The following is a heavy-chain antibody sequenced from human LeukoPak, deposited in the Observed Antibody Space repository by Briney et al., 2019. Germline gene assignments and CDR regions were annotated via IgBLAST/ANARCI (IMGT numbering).Heavy chain of an antibody. J-gene: IGHJ4*02. V-gene: IGHV1-46*01. Sequence: ASVKVSCKASGYTFTSYYMHWVRQAPGQGLEWMGIINPSGGSTSYAQKFQGRVTMTRDTSTSTVYMELSSPRSEDTAVYYCARGLNYYDSSGYLFDYWGQGTLVTVSS. CDR2: INPSGGST. CDR1: GYTFTSYY. CDR3: ARGLNYYDSSGYLFDY. D-gene: IGHD3-22*01.